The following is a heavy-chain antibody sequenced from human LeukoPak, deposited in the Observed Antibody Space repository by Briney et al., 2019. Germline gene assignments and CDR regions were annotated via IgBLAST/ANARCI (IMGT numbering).Heavy chain of an antibody. D-gene: IGHD6-13*01. CDR2: IIPILGIA. V-gene: IGHV1-69*04. CDR1: GGTFSSYA. J-gene: IGHJ5*02. Sequence: SVKVSCKASGGTFSSYAISWVRQAPGQGLEWMGRIIPILGIANYAQKFQGRVTITADKSTSTAYMELSSLRSEDTAVYYCASVAAAGDNRFDPWGQGTLVTVSS. CDR3: ASVAAAGDNRFDP.